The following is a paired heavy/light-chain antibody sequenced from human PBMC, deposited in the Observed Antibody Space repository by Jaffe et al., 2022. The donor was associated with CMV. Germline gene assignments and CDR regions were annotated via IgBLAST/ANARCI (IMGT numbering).Light chain of an antibody. CDR3: MQGLQHPRT. V-gene: IGKV2D-29*01. CDR1: QSLLYTDGKTY. CDR2: EVS. Sequence: DIVLTQTPLSLSVTPGQPASISCKSSQSLLYTDGKTYLHWYLQKAGQPPQLLIYEVSNRFSGVSDRFSGSGSGTDFTLEISRVEAADVGVYYCMQGLQHPRTFGQGTKVEIK. J-gene: IGKJ1*01.
Heavy chain of an antibody. V-gene: IGHV3-73*02. CDR3: TRHQVDTPAFDV. CDR2: IRNKANNYAT. J-gene: IGHJ3*01. D-gene: IGHD5-18*01. Sequence: EVQLVESGGDLVQPGGSLKLSCVASGFIFTGSAINWVRQASGKGLEWVGRIRNKANNYATTYAASVKGRFTISRDDSQSTAYLQMNSLSTEDTAVYYCTRHQVDTPAFDVWGQGTLVTVSS. CDR1: GFIFTGSA.